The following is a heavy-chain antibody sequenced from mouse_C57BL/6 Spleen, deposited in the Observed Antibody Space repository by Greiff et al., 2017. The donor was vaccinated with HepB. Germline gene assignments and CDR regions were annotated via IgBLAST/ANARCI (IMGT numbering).Heavy chain of an antibody. V-gene: IGHV5-4*01. D-gene: IGHD2-9*01. CDR1: GFTFSSYA. Sequence: EAQVVESGGGLVKPGGSLKLSCAASGFTFSSYAMSWVRQTPGKRLEWVATISDGGSYTYYPDNVKGRFTISRDNAKNNLYLQMSHLKSEDTAMYYDARGLLRFPYAMDYWGQGTSLTVSS. J-gene: IGHJ4*01. CDR3: ARGLLRFPYAMDY. CDR2: ISDGGSYT.